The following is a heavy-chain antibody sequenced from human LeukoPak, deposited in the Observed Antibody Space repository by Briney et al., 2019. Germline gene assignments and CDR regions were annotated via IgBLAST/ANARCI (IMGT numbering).Heavy chain of an antibody. D-gene: IGHD4-23*01. CDR2: IWQDGSSQ. CDR3: AKDAGNYGGNSRFDP. J-gene: IGHJ5*02. CDR1: GFSLSSYG. Sequence: GRSLRLSCAASGFSLSSYGICWVRQAPGKGLEWVAVIWQDGSSQYYPDSVKGRFTISRDNSKNTLYLQMNSLRVEDTAVYYCAKDAGNYGGNSRFDPWGQGTLVTVSS. V-gene: IGHV3-33*06.